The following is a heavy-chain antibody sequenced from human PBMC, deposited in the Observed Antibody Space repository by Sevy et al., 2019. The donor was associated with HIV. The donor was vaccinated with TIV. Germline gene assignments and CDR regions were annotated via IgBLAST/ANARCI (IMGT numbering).Heavy chain of an antibody. D-gene: IGHD4-17*01. Sequence: SETLSLTCTVSGGSVSSGSYYWSWIRQPPGKGLEWIGYSYYSGSTNYNPSLKSRVTISVDTSKNQFSLKLSSVTAAYTAVYYCARGIYGVFDALDIWGQGTMVTVSS. V-gene: IGHV4-61*01. CDR1: GGSVSSGSYY. J-gene: IGHJ3*02. CDR2: SYYSGST. CDR3: ARGIYGVFDALDI.